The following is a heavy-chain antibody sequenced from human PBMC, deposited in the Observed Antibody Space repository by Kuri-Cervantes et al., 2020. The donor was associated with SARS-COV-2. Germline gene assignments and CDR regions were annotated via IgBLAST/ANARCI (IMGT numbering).Heavy chain of an antibody. D-gene: IGHD5-24*01. J-gene: IGHJ4*02. CDR2: ISGSGGST. CDR3: ARDHTKRWPINSYFDY. V-gene: IGHV3-23*01. Sequence: GESLKISCAASGFTFSSYAMSWVRQAPGKGLEWVSAISGSGGSTYYADSVKGRFTISRDNSKNSLYLQMNSLRAEDTALYYCARDHTKRWPINSYFDYWGQGTLVTVSS. CDR1: GFTFSSYA.